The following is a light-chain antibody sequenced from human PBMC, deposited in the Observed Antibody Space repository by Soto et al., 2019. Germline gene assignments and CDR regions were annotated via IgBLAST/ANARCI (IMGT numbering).Light chain of an antibody. CDR1: GIDDYDYNY. CDR3: QSYDRGLTAYV. J-gene: IGLJ1*01. Sequence: QAVLTQPPSASGSPGQSVTIPCTGTGIDDYDYNYVSWYQQHPGKVPKLINYEVNKRPSGVPDRFSGSKSGSTASLTVSGLQAEDEADYYCQSYDRGLTAYVFGTGTKVTVL. V-gene: IGLV2-8*01. CDR2: EVN.